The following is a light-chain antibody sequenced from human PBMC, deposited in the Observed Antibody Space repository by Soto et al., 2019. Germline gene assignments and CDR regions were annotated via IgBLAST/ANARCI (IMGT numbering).Light chain of an antibody. CDR2: GIS. CDR3: QQYVTSSPRT. Sequence: NVLTQSPGTLSLSPGERATLSCMASHTISSSYLAWYQQKPGQAPRLLMYGISRRATGIPDRFSGSGSGTDFTLTITRLEPEDFAVYYCQQYVTSSPRTFGQGTKVDNQ. V-gene: IGKV3-20*01. CDR1: HTISSSY. J-gene: IGKJ1*01.